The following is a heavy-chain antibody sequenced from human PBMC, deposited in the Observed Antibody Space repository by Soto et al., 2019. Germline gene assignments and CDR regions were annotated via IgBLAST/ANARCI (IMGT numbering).Heavy chain of an antibody. V-gene: IGHV3-33*01. CDR1: GFTFSSYG. CDR2: IWYDGSNK. CDR3: ARDQRKWELGLYGMDV. D-gene: IGHD1-26*01. Sequence: GGSLRLSCAASGFTFSSYGMHWVRQAPGKGLEWVAVIWYDGSNKYYADSVKGRFTISRDNSKNTLYLQMNSLRAEDTAVYYCARDQRKWELGLYGMDVWGQGTTVTVPS. J-gene: IGHJ6*02.